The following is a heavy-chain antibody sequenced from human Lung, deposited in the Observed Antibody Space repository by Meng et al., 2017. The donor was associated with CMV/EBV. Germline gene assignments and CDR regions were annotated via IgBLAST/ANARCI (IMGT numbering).Heavy chain of an antibody. Sequence: GYTFTSYYMHWVRQPPGQGLEWMGIINPSGGSTSYAQKFQGRVTMTRDTSTSTVYMELSSLRSEDTAVYYCARDRERGYSYGIIDYWGQGTLVTVSS. V-gene: IGHV1-46*01. CDR1: GYTFTSYY. CDR3: ARDRERGYSYGIIDY. J-gene: IGHJ4*02. D-gene: IGHD5-18*01. CDR2: INPSGGST.